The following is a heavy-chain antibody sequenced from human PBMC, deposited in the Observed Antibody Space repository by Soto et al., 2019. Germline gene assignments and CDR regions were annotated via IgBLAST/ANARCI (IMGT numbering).Heavy chain of an antibody. D-gene: IGHD6-19*01. CDR1: GGSFSGYY. V-gene: IGHV4-34*01. CDR3: ARPIAVAPPTGVDY. CDR2: INHSGST. Sequence: QVQLQQWGAGLLKPSETLSLTCAVYGGSFSGYYWSWIRQPPGKGLEWIGEINHSGSTNYNPSLKSRVTISVDTSKNQFSLKLSSVTAADMAVYYCARPIAVAPPTGVDYWGQGTLVTVSS. J-gene: IGHJ4*02.